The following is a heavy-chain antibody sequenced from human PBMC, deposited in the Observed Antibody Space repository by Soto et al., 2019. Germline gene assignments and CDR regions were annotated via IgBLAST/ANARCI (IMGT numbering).Heavy chain of an antibody. CDR3: ARKCYYDSSGHQYYYYGMDV. D-gene: IGHD3-22*01. V-gene: IGHV1-69*13. J-gene: IGHJ6*02. CDR1: GGTFSSYA. CDR2: IIPIFGTA. Sequence: SVKVSCKASGGTFSSYAISWVRQAPGQGLEWMGGIIPIFGTANYAQKFQGRVTITADESTSTAYMELSSLRSEDTAVYYCARKCYYDSSGHQYYYYGMDVWGQATTVTVSS.